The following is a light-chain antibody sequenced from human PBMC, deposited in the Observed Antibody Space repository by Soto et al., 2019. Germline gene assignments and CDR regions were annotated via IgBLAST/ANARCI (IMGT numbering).Light chain of an antibody. Sequence: QSALTQPASVSGSPGQSITISCTGTSSDVGGYNYVSWYHQHPGKAPKLMIYDVSNRPSGVSNRFSGSKSGNTASLTISGLQAEGEAEYYCSSYTSSSTVVFGGGTKLTVL. CDR2: DVS. V-gene: IGLV2-14*01. J-gene: IGLJ2*01. CDR1: SSDVGGYNY. CDR3: SSYTSSSTVV.